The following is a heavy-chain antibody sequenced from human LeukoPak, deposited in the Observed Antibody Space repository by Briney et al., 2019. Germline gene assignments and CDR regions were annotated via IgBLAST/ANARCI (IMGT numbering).Heavy chain of an antibody. CDR1: GYSISSGYY. CDR2: IYHSGST. J-gene: IGHJ1*01. V-gene: IGHV4-38-2*02. Sequence: PSETLSLTCTVSGYSISSGYYWGWIRQPPGKGLEWIGSIYHSGSTYYNPSLKSRVTISVGTSKNQFSLKLSSVTAADTAVYYCARVGTVVVPAAIGYWGQGALVTVSS. CDR3: ARVGTVVVPAAIGY. D-gene: IGHD2-2*01.